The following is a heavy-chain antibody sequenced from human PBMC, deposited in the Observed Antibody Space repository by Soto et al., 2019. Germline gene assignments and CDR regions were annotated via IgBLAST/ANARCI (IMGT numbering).Heavy chain of an antibody. CDR3: ARIGIAAPDAFDI. D-gene: IGHD6-13*01. CDR2: ISGSAGTT. CDR1: GFTFSLFA. Sequence: GGSLRLSCAASGFTFSLFAMSWVRQAPGKGLEWVSGISGSAGTTYYTDSLKGRFTISRDNSKNTLYLQMNSLRAEDTAVYYCARIGIAAPDAFDIWGQGTMVTVSS. J-gene: IGHJ3*02. V-gene: IGHV3-23*01.